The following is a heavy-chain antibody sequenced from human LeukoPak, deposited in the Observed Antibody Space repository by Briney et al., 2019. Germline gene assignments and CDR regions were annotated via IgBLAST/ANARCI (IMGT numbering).Heavy chain of an antibody. D-gene: IGHD3-3*01. J-gene: IGHJ4*02. CDR3: AREQTFGLEIIKSYFDY. CDR1: GFTFSNYW. Sequence: GGSLRLSCAASGFTFSNYWMSWLRQAPGKGLEWVANIKQDGSEKYYVDSVQGRFTISRDNAKNSLYLQMNSLRAEDTAVYYCAREQTFGLEIIKSYFDYGGQGTLVTVSS. CDR2: IKQDGSEK. V-gene: IGHV3-7*01.